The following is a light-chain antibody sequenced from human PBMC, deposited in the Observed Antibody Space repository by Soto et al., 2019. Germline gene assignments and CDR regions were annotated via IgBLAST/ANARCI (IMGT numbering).Light chain of an antibody. CDR1: TGAVTSGYY. Sequence: QTVVTQEPSLTVSPGGTVTLTCASSTGAVTSGYYPNWFQQKPGQAPRALIDSTSNKHSWTPARFSGSLLGGKAALTLSGVQPEDEAEYYCLLYYGGAQPRVFGGGTKLTVL. V-gene: IGLV7-43*01. CDR2: STS. J-gene: IGLJ3*02. CDR3: LLYYGGAQPRV.